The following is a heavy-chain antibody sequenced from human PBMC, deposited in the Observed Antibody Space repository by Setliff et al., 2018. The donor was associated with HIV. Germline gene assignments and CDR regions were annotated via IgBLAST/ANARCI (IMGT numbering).Heavy chain of an antibody. Sequence: NLSLTCTVSGGSISSHYWNWIRQPPGKGLEWIGSIYFSGSTNYNPSLKSRVTISVDTSKNQFSLKLSSVTAADTAVYYCASSYSSSWSYFDYWGQGTLVTVSS. J-gene: IGHJ4*02. D-gene: IGHD6-13*01. CDR2: IYFSGST. CDR1: GGSISSHY. V-gene: IGHV4-59*11. CDR3: ASSYSSSWSYFDY.